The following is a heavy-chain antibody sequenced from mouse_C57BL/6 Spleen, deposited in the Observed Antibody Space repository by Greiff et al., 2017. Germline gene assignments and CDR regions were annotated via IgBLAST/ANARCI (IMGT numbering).Heavy chain of an antibody. V-gene: IGHV1-69*01. D-gene: IGHD3-3*01. J-gene: IGHJ4*01. CDR1: GYTFTSYW. Sequence: QVQLKQPGAELVMPGASVKLSCKASGYTFTSYWMHWVKQRPGQGLEWIGGIDPSDSYTNYNQKFKGKSTMTVDKSSSTAYMQLSSLTSEDSAVYYCARGTGGYAMDYWGQGTSVTVSS. CDR2: IDPSDSYT. CDR3: ARGTGGYAMDY.